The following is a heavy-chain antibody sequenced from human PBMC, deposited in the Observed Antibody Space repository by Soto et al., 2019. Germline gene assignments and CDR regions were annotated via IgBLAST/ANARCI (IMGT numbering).Heavy chain of an antibody. D-gene: IGHD3-10*01. CDR2: IYYSGST. CDR1: NGSLSSNY. V-gene: IGHV4-59*01. J-gene: IGHJ4*02. Sequence: PSETLSLTCTVSNGSLSSNYWSWIRRSPGKGLEWIGNIYYSGSTNYNPSLKSRVTMSVDTSKNQFTLKLSSVTAADTGVYFCARSFMVPVDFFDYRGQGTPVTVSS. CDR3: ARSFMVPVDFFDY.